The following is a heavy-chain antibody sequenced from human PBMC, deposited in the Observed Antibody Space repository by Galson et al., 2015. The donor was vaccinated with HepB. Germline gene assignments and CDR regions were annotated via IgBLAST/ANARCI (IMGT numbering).Heavy chain of an antibody. D-gene: IGHD2-2*01. J-gene: IGHJ5*02. Sequence: SVKVSCQASGYTFTSYDINWVRQAPRPGLEWMGWMNPRSSDAGFAQKFQRRVTVTIDSSLTTAYMELSLRTSDDTAVYYCARGPWGVVVPAAIDWFDPWGQGTLVTVSS. CDR1: GYTFTSYD. CDR2: MNPRSSDA. V-gene: IGHV1-8*01. CDR3: ARGPWGVVVPAAIDWFDP.